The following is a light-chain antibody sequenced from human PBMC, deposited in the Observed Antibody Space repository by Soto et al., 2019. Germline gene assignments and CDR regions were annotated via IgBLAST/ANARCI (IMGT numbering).Light chain of an antibody. J-gene: IGKJ1*01. CDR1: QSVSRSY. CDR2: GAS. CDR3: QQYSTYTPRP. Sequence: EVVLTQSLGTLSLSTGERATLSCRASQSVSRSYLAWYQQKPGQAPRLLIYGASSRATGIPDRFSGSGSGTEFTLTISSLQPDDFATCYCQQYSTYTPRPFGQGSKV. V-gene: IGKV3-20*01.